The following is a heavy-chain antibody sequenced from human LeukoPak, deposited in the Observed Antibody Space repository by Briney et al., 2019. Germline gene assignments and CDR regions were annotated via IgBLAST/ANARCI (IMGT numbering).Heavy chain of an antibody. Sequence: SQTLSLTCTVSGGSMSSGSYYWSWIRQPAGRGLEWIGRIYTSGSTNYNPSLKSRVTISIDTSKNQFSLKLSSVTAADTAVYYCAAESERWLVRSWGQGTPVTVSS. CDR3: AAESERWLVRS. V-gene: IGHV4-61*02. CDR1: GGSMSSGSYY. J-gene: IGHJ4*02. CDR2: IYTSGST. D-gene: IGHD6-19*01.